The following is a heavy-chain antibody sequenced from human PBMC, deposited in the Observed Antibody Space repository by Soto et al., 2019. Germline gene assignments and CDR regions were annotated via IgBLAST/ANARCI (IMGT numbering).Heavy chain of an antibody. Sequence: GGSLRLSCAASGFTFSSYWMHWVRQAPGKGLVWVSRINSDGSSTSYADSVKGRFTISGDNAKNTLYLQMNSLRAEDTAVYYCARGAPYYYGSGSYPNNYYYYGMDVWGQGTTVTVSS. J-gene: IGHJ6*02. CDR2: INSDGSST. CDR1: GFTFSSYW. V-gene: IGHV3-74*01. CDR3: ARGAPYYYGSGSYPNNYYYYGMDV. D-gene: IGHD3-10*01.